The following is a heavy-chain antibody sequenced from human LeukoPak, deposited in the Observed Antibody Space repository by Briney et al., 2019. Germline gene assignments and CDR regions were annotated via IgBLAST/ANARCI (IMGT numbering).Heavy chain of an antibody. CDR3: AKDGLIGSNSNFQH. CDR2: ISGRGGST. J-gene: IGHJ1*01. D-gene: IGHD4-23*01. V-gene: IGHV3-23*01. Sequence: GGSLRLSCAASGFTFSSYSMNWVRQAPGKVLEWVSGISGRGGSTDYADSVKGRFTISRDSSKNTLYLQMNSLRAEDTAVYYCAKDGLIGSNSNFQHWGQGTLVTVSS. CDR1: GFTFSSYS.